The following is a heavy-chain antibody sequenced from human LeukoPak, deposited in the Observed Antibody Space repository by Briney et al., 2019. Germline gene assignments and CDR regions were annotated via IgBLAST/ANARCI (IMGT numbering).Heavy chain of an antibody. V-gene: IGHV3-7*01. CDR2: LKEDGSQK. CDR3: FGEGY. Sequence: GSLRLSCAASGFTFSSYWMSWVRQAPGRGLEWVASLKEDGSQKYYVDSVKGRFTISRDNAKNSLYLEMNNLRAEDTAVYYCFGEGYWGQGTLVTVSP. J-gene: IGHJ4*02. CDR1: GFTFSSYW. D-gene: IGHD3-10*01.